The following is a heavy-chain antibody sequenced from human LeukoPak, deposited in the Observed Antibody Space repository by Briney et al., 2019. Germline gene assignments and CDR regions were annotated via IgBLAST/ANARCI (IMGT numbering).Heavy chain of an antibody. D-gene: IGHD2-15*01. CDR1: GFTFSSYA. CDR3: ARGAPAAPDY. J-gene: IGHJ4*02. CDR2: ISASGGTT. Sequence: GGSLRLSCAASGFTFSSYAMTWVRQAPGKGLEWVSVISASGGTTYYADSVKGRFTISRDNSKNTLYLQMNSLRAEDTAVYYCARGAPAAPDYWGQETLVTVSS. V-gene: IGHV3-23*01.